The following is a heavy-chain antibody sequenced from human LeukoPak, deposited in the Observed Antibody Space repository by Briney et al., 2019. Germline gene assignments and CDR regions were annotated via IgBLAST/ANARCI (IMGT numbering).Heavy chain of an antibody. CDR3: AREMATTDYYYGMDV. CDR2: IYYSGST. Sequence: SETLSLTCTVSGGSISSSSYYWGWIRQPPGKGLEWIGSIYYSGSTNYNPSLKSRVTISVDTSKNQFSLKLSSVTAADTAVYYCAREMATTDYYYGMDVWGQGTTVTVSS. V-gene: IGHV4-39*07. CDR1: GGSISSSSYY. J-gene: IGHJ6*02. D-gene: IGHD5-24*01.